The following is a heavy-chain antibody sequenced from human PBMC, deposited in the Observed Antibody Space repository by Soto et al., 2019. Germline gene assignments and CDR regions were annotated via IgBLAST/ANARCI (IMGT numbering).Heavy chain of an antibody. CDR2: IYYSGST. V-gene: IGHV4-39*01. CDR1: GGSISSSSYY. CDR3: AKGGSGSYSNAFDI. J-gene: IGHJ3*02. D-gene: IGHD3-10*01. Sequence: PPETLSLTCTVSGGSISSSSYYWGWIRQPPGKGLEWIGSIYYSGSTYYNPSLKSRVTISVDTSKNQFSLKLSSVTAADTAVYYCAKGGSGSYSNAFDIWGQGTMVT.